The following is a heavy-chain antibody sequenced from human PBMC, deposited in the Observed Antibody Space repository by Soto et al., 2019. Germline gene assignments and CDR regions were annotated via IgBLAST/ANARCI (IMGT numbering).Heavy chain of an antibody. CDR2: ISSSSSYI. J-gene: IGHJ3*01. Sequence: GGSLRLSCAASGFTFSSYSMNWVRQAPGKGLEWVSSISSSSSYIYYADSVKGRFTISRDNAKNSLYLQMNSLRAEDTAVYYCASIVVRGVIIHWGQGTMVTVSS. V-gene: IGHV3-21*01. D-gene: IGHD3-10*01. CDR1: GFTFSSYS. CDR3: ASIVVRGVIIH.